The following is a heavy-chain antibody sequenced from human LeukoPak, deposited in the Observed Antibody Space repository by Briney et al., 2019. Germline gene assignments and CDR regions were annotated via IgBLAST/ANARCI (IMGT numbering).Heavy chain of an antibody. CDR3: ARDSSSSGYYYYYMDV. J-gene: IGHJ6*03. CDR2: IYYSGST. V-gene: IGHV4-59*01. D-gene: IGHD6-6*01. CDR1: GGSISSYY. Sequence: PSETLSLTCTVSGGSISSYYWSWIRQPPGKGLEWIGYIYYSGSTNYNPSLKSRVTVSVETSKNQFSLKLSSVTAADTAVYYCARDSSSSGYYYYYMDVWGQGTTVTVSS.